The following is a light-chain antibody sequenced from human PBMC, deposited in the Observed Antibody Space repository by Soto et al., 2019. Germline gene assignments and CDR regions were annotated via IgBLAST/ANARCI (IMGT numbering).Light chain of an antibody. J-gene: IGLJ2*01. CDR3: LRSYDGARYVV. CDR1: TGAVTSTHY. CDR2: DTN. Sequence: QAVVTQEPSLTVSPGGTVTLTCGSSTGAVTSTHYPYWFQQKPGQAPRTLIYDTNNKHSWTPARFSGSLLGGKGALTLSGAQPEDDAIYYCLRSYDGARYVVFGGGTKLTVL. V-gene: IGLV7-46*01.